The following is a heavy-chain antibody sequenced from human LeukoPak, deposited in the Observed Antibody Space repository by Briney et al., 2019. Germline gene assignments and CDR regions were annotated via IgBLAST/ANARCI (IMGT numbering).Heavy chain of an antibody. Sequence: ASVKVSCKASGYTFNYFAMHWVRQAPGQRPEWMGCINVDNDDTRYSQKFQGRVTITSDTSASTVYMELTSLRFEDTAVYYCARDGSGSQGVNWFDPWGPGTQVTVSS. D-gene: IGHD3-10*01. J-gene: IGHJ5*02. CDR3: ARDGSGSQGVNWFDP. CDR1: GYTFNYFA. V-gene: IGHV1-3*01. CDR2: INVDNDDT.